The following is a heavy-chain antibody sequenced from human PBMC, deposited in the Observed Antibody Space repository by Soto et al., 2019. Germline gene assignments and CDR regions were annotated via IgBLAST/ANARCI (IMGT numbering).Heavy chain of an antibody. D-gene: IGHD3-3*02. J-gene: IGHJ4*02. Sequence: PSVKVSCKASGYTFTSYYMHWVRRAPGQGLEWMGIINPSGGSTSYAQKFQGRVTMTRDTSTSTVYMELSSLRSEDTAVYYCARDRISNFDYWGQGTLVTVSS. CDR1: GYTFTSYY. V-gene: IGHV1-46*01. CDR2: INPSGGST. CDR3: ARDRISNFDY.